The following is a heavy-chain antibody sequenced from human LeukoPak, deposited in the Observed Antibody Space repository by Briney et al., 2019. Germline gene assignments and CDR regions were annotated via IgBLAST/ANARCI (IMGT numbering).Heavy chain of an antibody. CDR3: ATFGRRVWELLDVY. D-gene: IGHD1-26*01. J-gene: IGHJ4*02. CDR2: FDPEDGET. Sequence: ASVKVSCKVSGYTLTELSMHWVRQAPGKGLEWMGGFDPEDGETIYAQKFQGRVTMTEDTSTDTAYMELGSLRSEDTAVYYCATFGRRVWELLDVYWGQGTLVTVSS. V-gene: IGHV1-24*01. CDR1: GYTLTELS.